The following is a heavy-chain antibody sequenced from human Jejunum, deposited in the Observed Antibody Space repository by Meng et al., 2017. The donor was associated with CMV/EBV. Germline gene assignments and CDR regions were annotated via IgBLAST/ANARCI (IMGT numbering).Heavy chain of an antibody. D-gene: IGHD6-13*01. CDR2: IYYSGNT. CDR3: ARDMGQQLVPVSFDY. Sequence: SGGSISNSDYYWGWIRQSPGKGLEWIGSIYYSGNTFYNPSFKSRVTVSVETSKNQFSLRLNSVTAADTAVYYCARDMGQQLVPVSFDYWGQGTLVTVSS. CDR1: GGSISNSDYY. V-gene: IGHV4-39*07. J-gene: IGHJ4*02.